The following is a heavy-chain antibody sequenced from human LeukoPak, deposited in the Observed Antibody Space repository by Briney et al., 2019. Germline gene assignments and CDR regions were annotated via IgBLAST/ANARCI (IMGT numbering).Heavy chain of an antibody. CDR1: GFTFSSYA. CDR2: ISGSGGST. D-gene: IGHD3-16*02. V-gene: IGHV3-23*01. J-gene: IGHJ4*02. CDR3: AKGLLSSGVWGSYRYTPWDY. Sequence: PGGSLRLSCAASGFTFSSYAMSWVRQAPGKGLEWVSAISGSGGSTYYADSVKGRFTISRDNSKNTPYLQMNSLRAEDTAVYYCAKGLLSSGVWGSYRYTPWDYWGQGTLVTVSS.